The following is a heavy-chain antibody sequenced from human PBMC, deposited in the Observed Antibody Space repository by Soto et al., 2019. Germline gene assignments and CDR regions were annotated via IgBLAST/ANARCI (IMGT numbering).Heavy chain of an antibody. D-gene: IGHD3-3*01. CDR2: INPSGGST. Sequence: GASVKVSCKASGYTFTSYYMHWVRQAPGQGLEWMGIINPSGGSTSYAQKFQGRVTMTRDTSTSTVYMELSSLRSEDTAVYYCARDHPYDFWSGYPPYYGMDVWGQGTTVTVSS. V-gene: IGHV1-46*01. CDR3: ARDHPYDFWSGYPPYYGMDV. J-gene: IGHJ6*02. CDR1: GYTFTSYY.